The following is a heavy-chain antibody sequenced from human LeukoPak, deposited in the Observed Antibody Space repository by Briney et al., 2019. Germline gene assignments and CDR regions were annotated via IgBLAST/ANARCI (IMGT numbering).Heavy chain of an antibody. V-gene: IGHV3-66*01. Sequence: GGSLRLSCAASGFTVSYNYMTWVRQAPGKGLEWVSLIYAGGTTYYTDSVKGRFTISRDNSKNTLNLQMNSLRAEDTAVYYCARDDYDILTGYDDYWGQGTLVTVSS. D-gene: IGHD3-9*01. CDR1: GFTVSYNY. CDR3: ARDDYDILTGYDDY. CDR2: IYAGGTT. J-gene: IGHJ4*02.